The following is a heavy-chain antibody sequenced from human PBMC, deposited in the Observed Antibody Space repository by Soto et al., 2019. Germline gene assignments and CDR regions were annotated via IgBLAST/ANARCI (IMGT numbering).Heavy chain of an antibody. J-gene: IGHJ6*02. CDR3: ARAHVDRAYYYYYYGMDV. Sequence: GESLKISCVDYGDSFTTYWVAWVRQMPGKGLEWMGIIYPGDSDTRYSPSFQGQVTISADKSISTAYLQWSSLKASDTAMYYCARAHVDRAYYYYYYGMDVWGQGTTVTVSS. CDR2: IYPGDSDT. V-gene: IGHV5-51*01. D-gene: IGHD5-12*01. CDR1: GDSFTTYW.